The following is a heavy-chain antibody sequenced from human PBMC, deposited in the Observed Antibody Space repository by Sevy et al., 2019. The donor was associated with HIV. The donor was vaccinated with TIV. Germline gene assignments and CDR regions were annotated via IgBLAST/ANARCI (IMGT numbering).Heavy chain of an antibody. V-gene: IGHV1-58*01. CDR3: AADSGTSGYDAYYYYGMDV. Sequence: ASVKVSCKASGFTFTSSAVQWVRQARGQRLEWIGWIVVGSGNTTYAQKFQERVTITRDMSTSTAYMELSSLRSEDTAVYYCAADSGTSGYDAYYYYGMDVWGQGTTVTVSS. CDR1: GFTFTSSA. J-gene: IGHJ6*02. D-gene: IGHD5-12*01. CDR2: IVVGSGNT.